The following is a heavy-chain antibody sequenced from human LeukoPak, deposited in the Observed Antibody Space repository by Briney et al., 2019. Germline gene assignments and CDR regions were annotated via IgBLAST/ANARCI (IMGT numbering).Heavy chain of an antibody. V-gene: IGHV4-34*01. CDR1: GESFDGFY. Sequence: SGTLSLTCALYGESFDGFYWNWIRQSPGKGLEWLGEVNYIGRSNYNPALESRIAISADAPKRQFSLTLTSVTAADTAVYYCAIRLTTSRLATATTWFDPWGQGTLVSVSS. J-gene: IGHJ5*02. CDR3: AIRLTTSRLATATTWFDP. D-gene: IGHD1-1*01. CDR2: VNYIGRS.